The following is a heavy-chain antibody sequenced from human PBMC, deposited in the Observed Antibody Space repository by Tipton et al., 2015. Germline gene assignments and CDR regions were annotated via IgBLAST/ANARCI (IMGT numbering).Heavy chain of an antibody. Sequence: QLVQSGAEVRKPGASVKVSCKASGYTFTSYYLHWVRQAPGQGLEWMGVINPRDGVTTYAQSFQGRVTMTRDTSTTTVYMKLTSLRADDTAVYYCARADFSTPLEYWGQGTLVTVSS. D-gene: IGHD3-3*02. J-gene: IGHJ4*02. CDR2: INPRDGVT. CDR1: GYTFTSYY. CDR3: ARADFSTPLEY. V-gene: IGHV1-46*01.